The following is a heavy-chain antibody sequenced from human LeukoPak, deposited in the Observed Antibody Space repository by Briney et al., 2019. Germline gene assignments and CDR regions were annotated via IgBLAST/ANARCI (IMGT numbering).Heavy chain of an antibody. CDR1: GFTFDDYA. V-gene: IGHV3-21*01. J-gene: IGHJ4*02. Sequence: KPGRSLRLSCAASGFTFDDYAMHWVRQAPGKGLEWVSGISSSSSYIYYADSVKGRFTISRDNAKNSLYLQMNSLRAEDTAVYYCAREGGSVVTAFDYWGQGTLVTVSS. CDR3: AREGGSVVTAFDY. CDR2: ISSSSSYI. D-gene: IGHD2-21*02.